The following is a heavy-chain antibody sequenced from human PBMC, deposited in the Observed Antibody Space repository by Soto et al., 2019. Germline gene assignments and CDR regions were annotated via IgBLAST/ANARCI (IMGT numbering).Heavy chain of an antibody. CDR2: INNXGGSK. V-gene: IGHV1-46*01. Sequence: GXSVKVSCKASGYTFTSYYMHWVRQAPGQGLEWMGIINNXGGSKXYAQKFKGRVXXTRDTYTXXVYMELRSMRSEDTAVYYCASALITIHYYGMDVWGQGTTVTVSS. J-gene: IGHJ6*02. CDR1: GYTFTSYY. CDR3: ASALITIHYYGMDV. D-gene: IGHD3-3*01.